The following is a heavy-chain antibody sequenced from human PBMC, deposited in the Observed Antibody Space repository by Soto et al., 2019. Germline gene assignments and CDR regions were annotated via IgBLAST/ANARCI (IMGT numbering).Heavy chain of an antibody. J-gene: IGHJ5*02. D-gene: IGHD2-21*02. V-gene: IGHV4-61*08. Sequence: SETLSLTCTVSGGSISSGGYYWSWIRQHPGKGLEWIGYIYYSGSTYYNPSLKSRVTISVDTSKNQFSLKLSSVTAADTAVYYCARVHNCGGDCYLIDPWGQGTLVTVSS. CDR3: ARVHNCGGDCYLIDP. CDR2: IYYSGST. CDR1: GGSISSGGYY.